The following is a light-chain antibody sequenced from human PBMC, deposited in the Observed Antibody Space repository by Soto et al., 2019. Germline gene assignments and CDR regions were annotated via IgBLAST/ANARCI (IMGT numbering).Light chain of an antibody. J-gene: IGLJ1*01. CDR3: GTWDSSLSAGV. CDR2: ENN. CDR1: SSNIGNNF. V-gene: IGLV1-51*02. Sequence: QSVLTQPPSVSAAPGQKVTISCSGSSSNIGNNFVSWYQQFPGTAPKLLIYENNKRPSGIPDRFSSSKSGTSATLGITGLQTGDEADYYCGTWDSSLSAGVFGTGTKLTVL.